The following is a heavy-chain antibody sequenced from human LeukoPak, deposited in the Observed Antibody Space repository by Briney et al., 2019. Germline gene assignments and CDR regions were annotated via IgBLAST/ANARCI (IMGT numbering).Heavy chain of an antibody. CDR1: GFTFSSYS. J-gene: IGHJ5*02. Sequence: GGSLRLSCAASGFTFSSYSMNWVRQAPGKGLECVSSISSSSSYIYYADSVKGRFTISRDNAKNSLYLQMNGLRAEDTAVYYCARDHQSIWPWGQGTLVTVSS. CDR2: ISSSSSYI. V-gene: IGHV3-21*01. CDR3: ARDHQSIWP. D-gene: IGHD2-2*01.